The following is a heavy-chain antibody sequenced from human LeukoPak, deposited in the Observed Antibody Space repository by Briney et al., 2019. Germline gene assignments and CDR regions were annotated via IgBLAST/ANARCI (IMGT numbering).Heavy chain of an antibody. CDR1: DDSISNSDYY. D-gene: IGHD3-16*01. Sequence: PSETLSLTCTVADDSISNSDYYWGWIRQPPGKGLEWIGSISYAGSTYYDPSLKSRVTISVDSSNNQFSLKLSSVTAADTAVYYCARVGGGNDAFDIWGQGTMVTVSS. CDR3: ARVGGGNDAFDI. V-gene: IGHV4-39*07. J-gene: IGHJ3*02. CDR2: ISYAGST.